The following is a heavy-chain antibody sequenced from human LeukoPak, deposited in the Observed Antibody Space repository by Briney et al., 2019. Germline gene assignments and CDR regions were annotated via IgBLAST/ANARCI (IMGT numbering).Heavy chain of an antibody. D-gene: IGHD3-3*01. J-gene: IGHJ3*02. CDR3: ARVSAAAYDFWSGYQPTDDAFDI. CDR1: GFTFSSYA. V-gene: IGHV3-23*01. CDR2: ISGSGGST. Sequence: GGSLRLSCAASGFTFSSYAMSWVRQAPGKGLEWVSAISGSGGSTYYADSVKGRFTISRDNAKNSLYLQMNSLRAEDTAVYYCARVSAAAYDFWSGYQPTDDAFDIWGQGTMVTVSS.